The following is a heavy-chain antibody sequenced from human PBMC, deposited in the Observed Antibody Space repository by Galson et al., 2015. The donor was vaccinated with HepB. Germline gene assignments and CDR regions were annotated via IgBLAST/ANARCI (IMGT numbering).Heavy chain of an antibody. CDR1: GGTFSSYA. J-gene: IGHJ6*02. CDR2: IIPILGIA. D-gene: IGHD4-17*01. Sequence: SVKVSCKASGGTFSSYAISWVRQAPGQGLEWMGRIIPILGIANYAQKFQGRVTITADKSTSTAYMELSSLRSEDTAVYYCASFGARTVTTFRYGMDVWGQGTTVTVSS. V-gene: IGHV1-69*04. CDR3: ASFGARTVTTFRYGMDV.